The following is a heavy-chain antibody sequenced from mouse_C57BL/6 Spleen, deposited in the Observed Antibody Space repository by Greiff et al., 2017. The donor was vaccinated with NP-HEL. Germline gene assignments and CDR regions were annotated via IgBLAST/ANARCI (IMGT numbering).Heavy chain of an antibody. J-gene: IGHJ2*01. D-gene: IGHD2-5*01. Sequence: VKVVESGPELVKPGASVKISCKASGYAFSSSWMNWVKQRPGKGLEWIGRIYPGDGDTNYNGKFKGKATLTADKSSSTAYMQLSSLTSEDSAVYFCARWAYYSNYPHFDYWGQGTTLTVSS. V-gene: IGHV1-82*01. CDR1: GYAFSSSW. CDR2: IYPGDGDT. CDR3: ARWAYYSNYPHFDY.